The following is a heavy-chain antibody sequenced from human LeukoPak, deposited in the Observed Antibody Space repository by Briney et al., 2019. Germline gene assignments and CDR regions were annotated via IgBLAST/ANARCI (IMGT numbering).Heavy chain of an antibody. CDR3: ARQINYDTLTGYSGVSNWFDP. Sequence: PGESLKISCKGSGYSFTNYWIGWVRQMPGKGLEWMGIIYPGDSDTRYSPSFQGQVTISADKSISTAYLQWSSLKASDTAMYYCARQINYDTLTGYSGVSNWFDPWGQGTLVTVSS. J-gene: IGHJ5*02. CDR1: GYSFTNYW. V-gene: IGHV5-51*01. D-gene: IGHD3-9*01. CDR2: IYPGDSDT.